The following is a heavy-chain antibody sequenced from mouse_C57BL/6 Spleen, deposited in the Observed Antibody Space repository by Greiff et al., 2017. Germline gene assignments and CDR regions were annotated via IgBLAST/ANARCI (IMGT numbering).Heavy chain of an antibody. CDR1: GFTFSSYT. V-gene: IGHV5-9*01. D-gene: IGHD4-1*01. CDR2: ISGGGGNT. J-gene: IGHJ3*01. CDR3: ARQANWDEAWFAY. Sequence: EVKLEESGGGLVKPGGSLKLSCAASGFTFSSYTMSWVRQTPEKRLAWVATISGGGGNTYYPDSVKGRFTISRDNAKNTLYLQMSSLRSEDTALYYCARQANWDEAWFAYWGQGTLVTVSA.